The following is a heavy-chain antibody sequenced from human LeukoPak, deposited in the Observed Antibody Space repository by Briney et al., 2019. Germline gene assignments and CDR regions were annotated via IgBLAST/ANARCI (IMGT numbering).Heavy chain of an antibody. Sequence: GESLRLSCAASGFTFNNYAMSWVRQAPGMGLEWLSYVSGSGGATYYAASVKGRFTISRDNSKNTVYLQMGSLRAEDTAVYYCAKNRGGTYKYYMDVWGNGTTVTVSS. V-gene: IGHV3-23*01. CDR3: AKNRGGTYKYYMDV. CDR1: GFTFNNYA. D-gene: IGHD1-1*01. CDR2: VSGSGGAT. J-gene: IGHJ6*03.